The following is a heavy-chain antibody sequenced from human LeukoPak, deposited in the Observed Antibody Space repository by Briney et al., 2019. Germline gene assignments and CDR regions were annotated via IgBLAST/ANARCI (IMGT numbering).Heavy chain of an antibody. CDR2: FDPEDGET. Sequence: VKVSCKVSGYTLTELXMHWVRQAPGKGLEWMGGFDPEDGETIYAQKFQGRVTMTEDTSTDTAYMELSSLRSEDTAVYYCATYYYDSSGYYADYWGQGTLVTVSS. J-gene: IGHJ4*02. CDR1: GYTLTELX. V-gene: IGHV1-24*01. CDR3: ATYYYDSSGYYADY. D-gene: IGHD3-22*01.